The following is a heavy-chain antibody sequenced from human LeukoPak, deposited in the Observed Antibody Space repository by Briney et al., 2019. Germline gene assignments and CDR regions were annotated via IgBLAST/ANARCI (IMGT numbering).Heavy chain of an antibody. CDR3: ARGGPNYHDSSPHWFDP. D-gene: IGHD3-22*01. CDR1: GVSISSYY. J-gene: IGHJ5*02. CDR2: IYYSGST. Sequence: SETLSLTCTVSGVSISSYYWSWIRQPPGKGLEWIGYIYYSGSTNYDPSLNSRVTISIDTSRNQFSLKLSSVTAADTAVYFCARGGPNYHDSSPHWFDPWGQGTLVTVSS. V-gene: IGHV4-59*01.